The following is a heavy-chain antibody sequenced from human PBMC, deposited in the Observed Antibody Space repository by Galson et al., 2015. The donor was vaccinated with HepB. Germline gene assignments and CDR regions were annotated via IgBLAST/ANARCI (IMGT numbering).Heavy chain of an antibody. J-gene: IGHJ6*02. CDR2: TYFRSKWRI. V-gene: IGHV6-1*01. CDR3: AYGSDV. Sequence: CAISGDSVPSNSAVWNWIRQSPSRGLEWLGRTYFRSKWRIDYATSVKSRITISADTSDNQFSLLLRSVTPEDTAVYYCAYGSDVWGPGTTVIVSS. CDR1: GDSVPSNSAV.